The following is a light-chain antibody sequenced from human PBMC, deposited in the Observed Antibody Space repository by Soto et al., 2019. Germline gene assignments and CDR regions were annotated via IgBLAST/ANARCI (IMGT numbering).Light chain of an antibody. J-gene: IGKJ5*01. CDR3: QQDYSTLAT. CDR2: GAS. CDR1: ESISRH. V-gene: IGKV1-39*01. Sequence: DIQMSQSPSSLSASVGDRVTITCRAAESISRHLNWYQQKPGRAPDLLIYGASTLQNGVPSRFTGSGSGTEFTLTITGLQLEDFATYYCQQDYSTLATFGQGTRLEIK.